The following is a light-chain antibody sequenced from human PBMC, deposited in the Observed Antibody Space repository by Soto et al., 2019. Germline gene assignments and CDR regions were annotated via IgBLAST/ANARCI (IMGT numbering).Light chain of an antibody. CDR1: QSVSSN. J-gene: IGKJ1*01. CDR2: GAS. Sequence: EMVMTQSPATLSVSPGERATLSCRASQSVSSNLAWYQQKPGQAPRLLIYGASTRATGIPARFSGSGSGTEFTLTISSLQSEDSAVYYCQQYNTWPWTFGQGTKVEIK. CDR3: QQYNTWPWT. V-gene: IGKV3-15*01.